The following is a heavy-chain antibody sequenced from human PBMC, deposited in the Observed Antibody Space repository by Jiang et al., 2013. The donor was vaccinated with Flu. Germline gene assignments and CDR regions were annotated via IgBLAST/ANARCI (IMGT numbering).Heavy chain of an antibody. V-gene: IGHV3-49*03. Sequence: DYAMSWFRQAPGKGLEWVGFIRSKAYGGTTEYAASVKGRFTISRDDSKSIAYLQMNSLKTEDTAVYYCTRPNYYDSSGYLTHFDYWGQGTLVTVSS. J-gene: IGHJ4*02. CDR2: IRSKAYGGTT. CDR3: TRPNYYDSSGYLTHFDY. CDR1: DYA. D-gene: IGHD3-22*01.